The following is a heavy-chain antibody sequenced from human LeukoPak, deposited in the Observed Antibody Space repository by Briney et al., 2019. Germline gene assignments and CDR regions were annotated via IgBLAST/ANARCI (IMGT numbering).Heavy chain of an antibody. CDR1: GGSFSGYY. CDR3: ARARVLLWFGELLRGLYNWFDP. V-gene: IGHV4-34*01. D-gene: IGHD3-10*01. CDR2: INHSGST. Sequence: SETLSLTCAVYGGSFSGYYWSWIRQPPGKGLEWIGEINHSGSTNYNPSLKSRVTISVDTSKNQFSLKLSSVTAADTAVYYCARARVLLWFGELLRGLYNWFDPWGQGTLVIVSS. J-gene: IGHJ5*02.